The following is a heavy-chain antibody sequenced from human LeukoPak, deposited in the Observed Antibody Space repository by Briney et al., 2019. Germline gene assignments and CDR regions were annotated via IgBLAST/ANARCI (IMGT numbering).Heavy chain of an antibody. Sequence: SETLSLTCTVSGGSISSYYWSWIRQPPGKGLEWIGYIYYTGSTNYNPSLKSRVSVDTSKNQFSLKLSSVTAADTAVYYCARGNSGSYYGFGYWGQGTLVTVSS. D-gene: IGHD1-26*01. CDR2: IYYTGST. CDR1: GGSISSYY. J-gene: IGHJ4*02. CDR3: ARGNSGSYYGFGY. V-gene: IGHV4-59*01.